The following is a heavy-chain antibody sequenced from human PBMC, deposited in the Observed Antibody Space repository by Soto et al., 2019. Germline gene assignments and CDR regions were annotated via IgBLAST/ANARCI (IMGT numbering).Heavy chain of an antibody. CDR3: ARGPTYYDILTGTSGGMDV. D-gene: IGHD3-9*01. V-gene: IGHV1-8*01. J-gene: IGHJ6*02. Sequence: ASVKVSCKASGYTFTRYDINWVRQATGQGLEWMGWMNPNRGNTGYAQKFQGRVTMTRNTSISTAYMELSSLRSEDTAVYYCARGPTYYDILTGTSGGMDVWGQGTTVTVSS. CDR2: MNPNRGNT. CDR1: GYTFTRYD.